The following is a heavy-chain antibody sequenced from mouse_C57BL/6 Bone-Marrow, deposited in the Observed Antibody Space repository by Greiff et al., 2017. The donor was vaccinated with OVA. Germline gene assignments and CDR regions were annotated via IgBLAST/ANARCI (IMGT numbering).Heavy chain of an antibody. Sequence: QVQLQQPGAELVKPGASVKLSCKASGYTFTSYWMHWVKQRPGQGLEWIGMIHPNSGSTNYNEKFKSKATLTVDKSSSTAYMQLSSLTSEDSAVYYCARESDYVSYYFDYWGQGTTLTVSS. CDR3: ARESDYVSYYFDY. CDR1: GYTFTSYW. D-gene: IGHD2-4*01. J-gene: IGHJ2*01. CDR2: IHPNSGST. V-gene: IGHV1-64*01.